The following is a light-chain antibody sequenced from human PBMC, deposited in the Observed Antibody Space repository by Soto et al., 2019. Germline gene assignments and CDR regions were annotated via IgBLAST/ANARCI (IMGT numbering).Light chain of an antibody. J-gene: IGLJ1*01. CDR1: KNAIGVYDF. Sequence: QSALTQPPSASVSPGQSVTISCTGTKNAIGVYDFVSWYQHHPGKAPRLIIYEVVQRPSGVPARFSGSKSGNTASLTVSGLQAADEADYFCKSYAGSNTYVFGSGTKVTVL. CDR2: EVV. CDR3: KSYAGSNTYV. V-gene: IGLV2-8*01.